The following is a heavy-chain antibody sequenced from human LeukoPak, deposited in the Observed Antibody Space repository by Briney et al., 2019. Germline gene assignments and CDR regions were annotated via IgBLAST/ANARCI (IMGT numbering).Heavy chain of an antibody. V-gene: IGHV4-30-4*01. CDR1: GGSMSSGDYF. CDR2: ISYSGST. Sequence: SQTLSLTCTVSGGSMSSGDYFWSWIRQPPGKGLEWIGHISYSGSTYYNPSLKSRVSISVDTSKNQFSLKVSSVTAADTAVYYCARLARGRWFDPWGQGTLVTVSS. D-gene: IGHD6-6*01. J-gene: IGHJ5*02. CDR3: ARLARGRWFDP.